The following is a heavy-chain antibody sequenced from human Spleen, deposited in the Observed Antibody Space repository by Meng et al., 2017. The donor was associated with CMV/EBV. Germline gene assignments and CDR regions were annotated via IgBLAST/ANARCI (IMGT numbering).Heavy chain of an antibody. CDR3: ARDQDNWNDKSGDY. CDR1: GGTFSSYA. D-gene: IGHD1-1*01. V-gene: IGHV1-69*05. CDR2: IIPIFGTA. Sequence: SVKVSCKASGGTFSSYAISWVRQAPGQGLEWMGGIIPIFGTANYAQKFQGRVTITTDESTSTAYMELRSLRSDDTAVYYCARDQDNWNDKSGDYWGQGTLVTVSS. J-gene: IGHJ4*02.